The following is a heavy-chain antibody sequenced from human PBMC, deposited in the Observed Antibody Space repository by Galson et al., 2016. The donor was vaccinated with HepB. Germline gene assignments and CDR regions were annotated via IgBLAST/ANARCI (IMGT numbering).Heavy chain of an antibody. CDR2: ISSRSTDI. CDR1: GFTLSGYI. V-gene: IGHV3-21*01. Sequence: LRLSCAAPGFTLSGYIMNWVRQAPGKGLEWVSSISSRSTDIYYADSVKGRFTISRDNAKNSVFLQMNSLTAEDTAVYYCVRDLGYGATNHWGQGTLVTVSS. J-gene: IGHJ5*02. D-gene: IGHD1-26*01. CDR3: VRDLGYGATNH.